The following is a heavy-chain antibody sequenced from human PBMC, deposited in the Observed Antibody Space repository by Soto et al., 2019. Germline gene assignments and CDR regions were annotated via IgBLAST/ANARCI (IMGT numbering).Heavy chain of an antibody. CDR2: IKQDGSEK. Sequence: EVQLVESGGGLVQPGGSLRLSCAASGFTFSSYWMSWVRQAPGKGLEWVANIKQDGSEKYYVDSVKGRFTISRDNAKNSLYLQMNRLRAEDTAVYYCARAGYRKYSYYGMDVWGQGTTVTVSS. J-gene: IGHJ6*02. CDR1: GFTFSSYW. D-gene: IGHD5-18*01. CDR3: ARAGYRKYSYYGMDV. V-gene: IGHV3-7*01.